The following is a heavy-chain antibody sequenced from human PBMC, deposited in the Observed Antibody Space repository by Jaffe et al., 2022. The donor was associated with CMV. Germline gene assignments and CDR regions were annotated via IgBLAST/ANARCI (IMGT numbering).Heavy chain of an antibody. V-gene: IGHV2-5*01. CDR1: GFSLSTSGEI. D-gene: IGHD1-26*01. Sequence: QITLKESGPMLVKSTQTLTMTCTFSGFSLSTSGEIVGWIRQPPGKALEWLAVVYWNDKKYYSPSLRTRLTITKDSSKNQVVLTLANMDPVDTATYFCAHASGDLLQDAYYFDFWGQGALVSVAS. CDR2: VYWNDKK. J-gene: IGHJ4*02. CDR3: AHASGDLLQDAYYFDF.